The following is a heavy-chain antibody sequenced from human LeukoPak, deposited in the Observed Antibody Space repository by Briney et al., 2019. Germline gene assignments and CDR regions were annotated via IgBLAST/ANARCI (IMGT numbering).Heavy chain of an antibody. D-gene: IGHD3-10*01. V-gene: IGHV4-39*07. CDR2: IYYSGST. J-gene: IGHJ6*03. Sequence: PSETLSLTCTVSGGSISSSTYYWGWIRQPPGKGLEWIGSIYYSGSTYYNPSLKSRVTISVDTSKNQFSLKLSSVTAADTAVYYCARGFYYYGSGVPYYYYYMDVWGKGTTVTISS. CDR3: ARGFYYYGSGVPYYYYYMDV. CDR1: GGSISSSTYY.